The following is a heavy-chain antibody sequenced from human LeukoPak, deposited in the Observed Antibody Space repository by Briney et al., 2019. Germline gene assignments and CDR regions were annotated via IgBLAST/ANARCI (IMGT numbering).Heavy chain of an antibody. CDR3: ARGRRYYYGSGSYFDI. Sequence: GGSLRLSCAASGFTVSSNYMSWVRQAPGKGLEWVSVIYSGGSTYYADSVKGRFTISRDNSKNTLYLQMNSLRAEDTAVYYCARGRRYYYGSGSYFDIWGQGTTVTVSS. CDR1: GFTVSSNY. V-gene: IGHV3-53*01. D-gene: IGHD3-10*01. J-gene: IGHJ3*02. CDR2: IYSGGST.